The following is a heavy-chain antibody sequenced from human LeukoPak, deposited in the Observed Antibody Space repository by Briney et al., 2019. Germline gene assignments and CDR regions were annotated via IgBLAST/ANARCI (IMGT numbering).Heavy chain of an antibody. CDR2: ISAYNGNT. J-gene: IGHJ4*02. Sequence: ASVKVSCKASGYTFTSYGISWVRQAPGQGLEWMGWISAYNGNTNYAQKLQGRVTMTTDTSTSTAYMELRSLRSDDTAVYYCARGQRRYSYDIRGGVGYWGQGTLVTVSS. V-gene: IGHV1-18*01. CDR1: GYTFTSYG. D-gene: IGHD5-18*01. CDR3: ARGQRRYSYDIRGGVGY.